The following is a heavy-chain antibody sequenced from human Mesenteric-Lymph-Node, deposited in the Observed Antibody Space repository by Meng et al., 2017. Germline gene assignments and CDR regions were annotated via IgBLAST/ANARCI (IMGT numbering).Heavy chain of an antibody. CDR2: ISWNSGSI. V-gene: IGHV3-9*01. CDR3: AKDRVSSGFDAFDI. Sequence: SLKISCAASGFTFDDYAMHWVRQAPGKGLEWVSGISWNSGSIGYADSVKGRFTISRDNAKNSLYLQMNSLRAEDTALYYCAKDRVSSGFDAFDIWGQGTMVTVSS. D-gene: IGHD6-19*01. CDR1: GFTFDDYA. J-gene: IGHJ3*02.